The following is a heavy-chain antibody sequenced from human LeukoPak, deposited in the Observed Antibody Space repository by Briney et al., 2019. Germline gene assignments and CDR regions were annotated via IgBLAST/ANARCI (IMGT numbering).Heavy chain of an antibody. J-gene: IGHJ4*02. CDR3: ARDYQAIFGVVITHPAYFDY. Sequence: PGGSLRLSCAASGFTFTNDFMTWVRQAPGKGLEWVANMKVDGSDIHYVDSVKGRFTISSDNAKNSLYLQMNSLRAEDTAVYYCARDYQAIFGVVITHPAYFDYWGQGTLVTVSS. CDR1: GFTFTNDF. V-gene: IGHV3-7*01. D-gene: IGHD3-3*01. CDR2: MKVDGSDI.